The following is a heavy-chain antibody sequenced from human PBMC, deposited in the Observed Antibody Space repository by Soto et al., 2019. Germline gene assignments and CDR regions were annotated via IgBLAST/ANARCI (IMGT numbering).Heavy chain of an antibody. CDR1: GFTFNSYS. D-gene: IGHD2-15*01. J-gene: IGHJ4*02. CDR2: ISSTSGTI. Sequence: EVQLVESGGGLVQPGGSLRLSCAASGFTFNSYSMTWVRQAPGKGLEWLSFISSTSGTIYYADSVKGRFTISRDNAKKSLYLQMHSLRDEDTAVYYCARLSVRYCSGGSCSQLDYCGQGTLFTVSS. V-gene: IGHV3-48*02. CDR3: ARLSVRYCSGGSCSQLDY.